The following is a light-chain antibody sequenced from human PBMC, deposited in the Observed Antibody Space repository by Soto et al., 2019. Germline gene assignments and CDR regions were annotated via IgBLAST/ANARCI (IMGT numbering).Light chain of an antibody. CDR3: QHYNSYSEA. Sequence: DIQMTQSPSTLSVSVGDRVTITCRPSQTISSWLAWYQQKPGKAPKLLIYKASTLKSGVPSRFSGSGSGTEFTLTISSLQPDDFATYYCQHYNSYSEAFGQGTKV. V-gene: IGKV1-5*03. CDR2: KAS. CDR1: QTISSW. J-gene: IGKJ1*01.